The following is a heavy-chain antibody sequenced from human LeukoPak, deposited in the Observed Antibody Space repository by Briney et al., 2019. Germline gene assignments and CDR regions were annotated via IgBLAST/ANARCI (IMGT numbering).Heavy chain of an antibody. CDR1: GFTLRSYW. V-gene: IGHV3-7*03. J-gene: IGHJ4*02. CDR2: IKQDGSEK. D-gene: IGHD2-21*02. Sequence: QPGGSLRLSCEASGFTLRSYWMSWVRQTPGKGLEWVANIKQDGSEKHYVDSVKGRFTISRDNAKNSLFLQMNSLRAEDTAVYYCAREGGDSEGFDCWGQGTLVTVSS. CDR3: AREGGDSEGFDC.